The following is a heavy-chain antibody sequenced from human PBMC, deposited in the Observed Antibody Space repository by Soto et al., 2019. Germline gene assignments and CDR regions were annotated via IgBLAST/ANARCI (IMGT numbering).Heavy chain of an antibody. Sequence: AGGSLRLSCAASGGPFSFYSMNWVRQAPGKGLEWVSAISSSGDSTYYADSVKGRFTISRDNSKNTLYLQMNSLRAEDTAVYYCAKLRWGSDNWFDPWGRGTLVTVSS. D-gene: IGHD3-10*01. CDR1: GGPFSFYS. CDR2: ISSSGDST. CDR3: AKLRWGSDNWFDP. V-gene: IGHV3-23*01. J-gene: IGHJ5*02.